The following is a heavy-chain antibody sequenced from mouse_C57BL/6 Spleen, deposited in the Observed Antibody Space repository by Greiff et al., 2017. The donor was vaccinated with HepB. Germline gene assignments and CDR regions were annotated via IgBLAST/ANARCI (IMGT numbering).Heavy chain of an antibody. CDR3: ARYVVTSYYAMDY. D-gene: IGHD2-2*01. V-gene: IGHV1-7*01. J-gene: IGHJ4*01. CDR2: INPSSGYT. CDR1: GYTFTSYW. Sequence: VMLVESGAELAKPGASVKLSCKASGYTFTSYWMHWVKQRPGQGLEWIGYINPSSGYTKYNQKFKDKATLTADKSSSTAYMQLSSLTYEDSAVYYCARYVVTSYYAMDYWGQGTSVTVSS.